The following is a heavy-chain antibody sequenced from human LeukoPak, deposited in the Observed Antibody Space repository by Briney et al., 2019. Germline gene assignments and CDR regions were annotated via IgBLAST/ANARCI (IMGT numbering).Heavy chain of an antibody. V-gene: IGHV3-23*01. D-gene: IGHD6-19*01. CDR2: ISGSGGST. J-gene: IGHJ5*02. CDR3: AKESGRSYSSGWENWFDP. Sequence: PGGSLRLSCAASGFTFSIYAMSWVRQAPGKGLEWVSAISGSGGSTYYADSVKGRFTISRDNSKNTLYLQMNSLRAEDTAVYYCAKESGRSYSSGWENWFDPWGQGTLVTVSS. CDR1: GFTFSIYA.